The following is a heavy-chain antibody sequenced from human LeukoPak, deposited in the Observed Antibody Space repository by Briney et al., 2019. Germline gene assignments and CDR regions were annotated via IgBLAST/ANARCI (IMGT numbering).Heavy chain of an antibody. CDR1: GGSISSSSYY. CDR2: IYYSGST. J-gene: IGHJ5*02. D-gene: IGHD6-19*01. Sequence: PSETLSLTCTVSGGSISSSSYYWGWIRQPPGKGLEWIGSIYYSGSTYYNPSLKSRVTISVDTSKNQFSLKLSSVTAADTAVYYCARHPYSSGWYVGYWFFGRFDPWGQGTLVTVSS. V-gene: IGHV4-39*01. CDR3: ARHPYSSGWYVGYWFFGRFDP.